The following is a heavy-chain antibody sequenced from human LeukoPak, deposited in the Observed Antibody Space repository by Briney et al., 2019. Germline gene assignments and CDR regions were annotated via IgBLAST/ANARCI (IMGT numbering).Heavy chain of an antibody. J-gene: IGHJ6*02. CDR2: INHSGST. Sequence: KPSETLSLTCAVYGGSFSGYYWSWIRQPPGKGLEWIGEINHSGSTNYNPSLKSRVTISVDTSKNQFSLKLSSVTAADTAVYYCARSRRLGGKNCSGGSCRTYYYYGMDVWGQGTTVTVSS. D-gene: IGHD2-15*01. V-gene: IGHV4-34*01. CDR1: GGSFSGYY. CDR3: ARSRRLGGKNCSGGSCRTYYYYGMDV.